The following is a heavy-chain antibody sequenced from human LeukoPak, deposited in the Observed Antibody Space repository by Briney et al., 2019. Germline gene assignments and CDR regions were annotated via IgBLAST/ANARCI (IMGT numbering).Heavy chain of an antibody. CDR1: GFTFSSYS. J-gene: IGHJ3*02. Sequence: PGGSLRLSCAASGFTFSSYSMNWVRQAPGKGLEWVSSISSSSGYIYYADSVKGRFTISRDNAKNSLYLQMNSLRAEDTAVYYCARVTRYDSSGYPLPRDAFDIWGQGTMVTVSS. CDR3: ARVTRYDSSGYPLPRDAFDI. CDR2: ISSSSGYI. V-gene: IGHV3-21*01. D-gene: IGHD3-22*01.